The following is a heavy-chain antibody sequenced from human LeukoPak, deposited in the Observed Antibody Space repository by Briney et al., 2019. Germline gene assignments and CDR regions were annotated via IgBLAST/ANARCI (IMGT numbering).Heavy chain of an antibody. CDR2: ISAYNGNT. J-gene: IGHJ5*02. CDR3: ARGGTWYYDSSGLSWFDP. Sequence: ASVKVSCKASGYAFTSYGISWVRQAPGQGLEWMGWISAYNGNTNYAQKLQGRVTMTTDTSTSTAYMELRSLRSDDTAVYYCARGGTWYYDSSGLSWFDPWGQGTLVTVSS. V-gene: IGHV1-18*01. D-gene: IGHD3-22*01. CDR1: GYAFTSYG.